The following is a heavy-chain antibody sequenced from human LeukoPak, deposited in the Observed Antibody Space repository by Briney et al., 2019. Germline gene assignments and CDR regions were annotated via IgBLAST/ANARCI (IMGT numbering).Heavy chain of an antibody. CDR3: AIITIFGEVPPYMDV. V-gene: IGHV1-18*01. J-gene: IGHJ6*03. Sequence: ASVKVSCKASGYTFTSYGISWVRQAPGQGLEWMGWISAYNGNTNYAQKLQGRVTMTTDTSTSTAYMELRSLRSDDTAVYYCAIITIFGEVPPYMDVWGKGTTVTVSS. D-gene: IGHD3-3*01. CDR1: GYTFTSYG. CDR2: ISAYNGNT.